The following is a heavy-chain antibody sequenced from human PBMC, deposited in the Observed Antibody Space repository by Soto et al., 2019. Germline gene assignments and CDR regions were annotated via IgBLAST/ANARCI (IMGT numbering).Heavy chain of an antibody. V-gene: IGHV3-11*05. CDR1: GFTFSDYY. CDR2: ISDGSTIT. J-gene: IGHJ4*02. Sequence: PGGSLRLSCAASGFTFSDYYMSWIRQAPGKGLEWVSYISDGSTITNYAESVKGRFTISRDNAKNSLYLQMDSLRAEDTAMYFCARGAGYSSTSKNYFHYWGQGT. D-gene: IGHD6-13*01. CDR3: ARGAGYSSTSKNYFHY.